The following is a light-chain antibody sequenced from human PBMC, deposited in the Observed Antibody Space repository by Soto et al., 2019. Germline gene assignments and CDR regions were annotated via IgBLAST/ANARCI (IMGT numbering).Light chain of an antibody. CDR1: QNIRSS. V-gene: IGKV3-15*01. CDR3: QQYDIWPPYT. J-gene: IGKJ2*01. Sequence: EVVMTQSPASLSASPGERVTLSCRASQNIRSSLAWYQQRPGQAPRLLIYDASIRATGIPPRFSGGGSGTEFTVTISSLQSEDFAIYYCQQYDIWPPYTFGQGTKVEF. CDR2: DAS.